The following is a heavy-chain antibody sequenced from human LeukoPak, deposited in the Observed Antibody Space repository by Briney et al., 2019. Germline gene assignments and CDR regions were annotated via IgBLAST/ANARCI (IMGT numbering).Heavy chain of an antibody. Sequence: SETLSLTCAVYGGSFSGYYWSWIRQPPGKGLEWVGEINHSGSTNYNPSLKSRVTISVDTSKNQFSLKLSSVTAADTAVYYCARDGVVGENVEMATITALDIWGQGTMVTVSS. J-gene: IGHJ3*02. V-gene: IGHV4-34*01. CDR3: ARDGVVGENVEMATITALDI. CDR2: INHSGST. CDR1: GGSFSGYY. D-gene: IGHD5-24*01.